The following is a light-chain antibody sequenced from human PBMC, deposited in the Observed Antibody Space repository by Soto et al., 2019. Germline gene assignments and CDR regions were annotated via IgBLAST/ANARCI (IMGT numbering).Light chain of an antibody. CDR1: QSVRSSH. V-gene: IGKV3-20*01. Sequence: EIVLTQSPGTLSLSPGERATLSCRASQSVRSSHLAWYQQKPGQAPRPLIYGASSRATGIPDRFSASGSGTDFTLTISRLEPEDFAVYYCQQYGSSPTWTFGQGTKVDIK. CDR2: GAS. CDR3: QQYGSSPTWT. J-gene: IGKJ1*01.